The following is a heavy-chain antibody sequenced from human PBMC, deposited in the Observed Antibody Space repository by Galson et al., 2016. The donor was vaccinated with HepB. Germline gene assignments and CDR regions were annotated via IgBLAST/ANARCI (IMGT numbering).Heavy chain of an antibody. J-gene: IGHJ4*02. Sequence: SLRLSCATSGFILSDYAIHWVRQAPGKGLECVAVIWFDGGNKFYGDSVKGRVTISRDISTGTVSLHLNSLRVGDTAVYYYERVRHVLSGYESFDYWGQGTLVTVSS. V-gene: IGHV3-33*01. CDR3: ERVRHVLSGYESFDY. D-gene: IGHD5-12*01. CDR2: IWFDGGNK. CDR1: GFILSDYA.